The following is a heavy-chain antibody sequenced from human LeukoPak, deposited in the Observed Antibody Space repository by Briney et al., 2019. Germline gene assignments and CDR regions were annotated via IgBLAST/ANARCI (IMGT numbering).Heavy chain of an antibody. CDR3: ARHAGLKGFDY. J-gene: IGHJ4*02. Sequence: MASETLSLTCTVSGGSISSYYWSWIRQPPGKGLEWIGYIYYSGSTNYNPSLKSRVTISVDTSKNQFSLKLSSVTAADTAVYYCARHAGLKGFDYWGQGTLVTVSS. V-gene: IGHV4-59*01. CDR2: IYYSGST. CDR1: GGSISSYY.